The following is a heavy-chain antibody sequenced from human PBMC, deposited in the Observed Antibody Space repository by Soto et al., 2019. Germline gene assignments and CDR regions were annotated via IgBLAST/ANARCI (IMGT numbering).Heavy chain of an antibody. CDR3: ARSLTLRSAPTSAAAGL. CDR1: GGSISSGGYS. V-gene: IGHV4-61*08. CDR2: IYYSDNT. D-gene: IGHD6-13*01. Sequence: SETLSLTCAVSGGSISSGGYSWSWTRQPPGKGLERIGYIYYSDNTNYNPSLNNRVTMSLDTSKNQFSLNLRSVTAADTSVYYCARSLTLRSAPTSAAAGLWGQGTLVTVSS. J-gene: IGHJ4*02.